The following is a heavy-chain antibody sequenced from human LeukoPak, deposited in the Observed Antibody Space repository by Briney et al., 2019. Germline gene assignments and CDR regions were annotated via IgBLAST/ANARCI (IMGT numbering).Heavy chain of an antibody. Sequence: GGSLRLSCEASGFTFSGYWMHWVRQGPGKGLVWVACIKSDRSATDYADSVKGRFTISRDNAKNTLYLEINSLRAEDTAVYYCARDDNYGIQKWGQGTLVTVSS. CDR2: IKSDRSAT. CDR3: ARDDNYGIQK. CDR1: GFTFSGYW. J-gene: IGHJ4*02. D-gene: IGHD5-24*01. V-gene: IGHV3-74*01.